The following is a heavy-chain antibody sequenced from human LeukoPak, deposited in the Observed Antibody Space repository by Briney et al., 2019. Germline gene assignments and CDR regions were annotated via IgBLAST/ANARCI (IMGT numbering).Heavy chain of an antibody. Sequence: SETLSLTCTVSGGSITSVSYSWTWIRQPPGKGLEWIGEINHSGSTNYNPSLKSRVTISVDTSKNQFSLKLSSVTAADTAVYYCARQARGSYYYGSGSSNWFDPWGQGTLVTVSS. V-gene: IGHV4-39*01. CDR2: INHSGST. D-gene: IGHD3-10*01. CDR1: GGSITSVSYS. J-gene: IGHJ5*02. CDR3: ARQARGSYYYGSGSSNWFDP.